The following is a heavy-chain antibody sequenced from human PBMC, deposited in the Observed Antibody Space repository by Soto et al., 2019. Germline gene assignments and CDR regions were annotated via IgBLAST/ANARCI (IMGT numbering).Heavy chain of an antibody. J-gene: IGHJ4*02. CDR2: MSRSSMYI. CDR3: ASDGGIAARLASSFDF. Sequence: GGSLRLSCAASGFTFNSYSMNWVRQAPEKGLEWVSSMSRSSMYIYYADSVKGRFTISRDNARNSVSLQMNSLRAEDTAVYYCASDGGIAARLASSFDFWGQGPLVTVSS. CDR1: GFTFNSYS. D-gene: IGHD6-6*01. V-gene: IGHV3-21*01.